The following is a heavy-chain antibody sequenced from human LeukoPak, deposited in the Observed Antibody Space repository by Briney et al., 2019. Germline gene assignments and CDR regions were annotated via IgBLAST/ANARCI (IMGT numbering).Heavy chain of an antibody. CDR1: GFTFDDYA. J-gene: IGHJ3*02. CDR2: ISWNSGSI. D-gene: IGHD2-21*02. V-gene: IGHV3-9*01. Sequence: GRSLRLSCAASGFTFDDYAMHWVRQAPGKGLEWVSGISWNSGSIGYADSVKGRFTISRDNAKNSLYLQMNSLRAEDTALYYCAKDGLAYCGGDCYRDAFDIWGQGTMVTVSS. CDR3: AKDGLAYCGGDCYRDAFDI.